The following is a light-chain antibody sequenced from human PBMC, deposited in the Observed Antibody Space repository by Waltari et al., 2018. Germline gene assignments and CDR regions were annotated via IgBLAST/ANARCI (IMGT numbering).Light chain of an antibody. V-gene: IGLV3-21*02. CDR1: NIGSKN. CDR3: QVWDSGSDHYV. CDR2: DDG. Sequence: SYVLTQPPSVSVAPGQTARISCDGNNIGSKNVHWYPQKPGKAPVLVVYDDGDRPSGIPERFSGSNSGNTATLTISRVDAGDEADYYCQVWDSGSDHYVFGTVTKVTVL. J-gene: IGLJ1*01.